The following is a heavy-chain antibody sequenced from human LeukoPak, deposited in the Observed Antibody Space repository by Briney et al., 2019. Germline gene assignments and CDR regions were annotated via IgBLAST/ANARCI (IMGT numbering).Heavy chain of an antibody. J-gene: IGHJ3*02. CDR3: ARDPGGVANNAFDI. D-gene: IGHD3-16*01. V-gene: IGHV4-38-2*02. Sequence: SETLSLTCTVSGYSISSGYYWGWIRPPPGKELEWIGSIYHSGSTYYNPSLKSRVTISVDTSKNQFSLKLSSVTAADTAVYYCARDPGGVANNAFDIWGQGTMVTVSS. CDR1: GYSISSGYY. CDR2: IYHSGST.